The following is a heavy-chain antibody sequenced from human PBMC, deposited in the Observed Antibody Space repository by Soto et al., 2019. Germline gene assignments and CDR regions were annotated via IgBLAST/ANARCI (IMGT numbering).Heavy chain of an antibody. D-gene: IGHD5-18*01. V-gene: IGHV3-33*01. CDR3: ARRSQLWLPDYYYYYYMDV. J-gene: IGHJ6*03. CDR1: GFTFSSYG. Sequence: PGGSLRLSCAASGFTFSSYGMHWVRQAPGKGLEWVAVIWYDGSNKYYADSVKGRFTISRDNSKNTLYLQMNSLRAEDTAVYYCARRSQLWLPDYYYYYYMDVWGKGTTVTVSS. CDR2: IWYDGSNK.